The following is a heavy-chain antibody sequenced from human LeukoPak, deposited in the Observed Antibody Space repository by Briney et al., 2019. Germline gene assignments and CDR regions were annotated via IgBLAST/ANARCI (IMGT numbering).Heavy chain of an antibody. J-gene: IGHJ4*02. V-gene: IGHV3-53*01. CDR2: IYSGGST. Sequence: PGGSLRLSSAASGFTVGSSYMGWVRQAPGKGLEWVSVIYSGGSTYYADSMKGRFTLSRDNSKNTLYLQMNSLRAEETAVYYCARLSGSYYEADYWGQGTLVTVSS. CDR1: GFTVGSSY. CDR3: ARLSGSYYEADY. D-gene: IGHD1-26*01.